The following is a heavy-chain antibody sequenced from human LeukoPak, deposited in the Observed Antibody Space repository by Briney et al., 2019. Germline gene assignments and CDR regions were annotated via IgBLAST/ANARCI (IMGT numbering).Heavy chain of an antibody. V-gene: IGHV3-48*03. CDR2: ISSSGSSK. CDR3: ARGGGNDYKYNAFDI. CDR1: GFTFSSHE. Sequence: GGSLRLSCAASGFTFSSHEVNWVRQAPGKGLECVSYISSSGSSKYYADSVKGRFTISRDNAKNSLYLQMNSLRAEDTAVYYCARGGGNDYKYNAFDIWGQGTMVTVSS. D-gene: IGHD4-11*01. J-gene: IGHJ3*02.